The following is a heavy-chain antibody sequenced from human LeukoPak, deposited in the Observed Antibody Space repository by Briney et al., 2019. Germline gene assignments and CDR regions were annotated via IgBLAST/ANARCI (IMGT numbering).Heavy chain of an antibody. CDR1: GGSISSYY. CDR3: ARSRSFGDYYYYYMDV. J-gene: IGHJ6*03. Sequence: SETLSLTCTVSGGSISSYYWSWIRQPAGKGLEWIGRIYTSGSTNYNPSLKSRVTMSVDTSKNQFSLKLSSVTAADTAVYYCARSRSFGDYYYYYMDVWGKGTTVTISS. V-gene: IGHV4-4*07. CDR2: IYTSGST. D-gene: IGHD3-10*01.